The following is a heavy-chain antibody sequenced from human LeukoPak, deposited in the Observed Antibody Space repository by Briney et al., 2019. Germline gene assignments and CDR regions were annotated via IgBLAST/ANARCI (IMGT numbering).Heavy chain of an antibody. CDR2: IYTSGST. J-gene: IGHJ4*02. CDR1: GGSISSYY. V-gene: IGHV4-4*07. D-gene: IGHD5-12*01. CDR3: ARDLPDSGTIDY. Sequence: SETLSLTCTVSGGSISSYYWSWIRQPAGKGLGRIGRIYTSGSTNYNPSLKSRVTMSVDTSKNQFSLKLSSVTAADTAVYYCARDLPDSGTIDYWGQGTLVTVSS.